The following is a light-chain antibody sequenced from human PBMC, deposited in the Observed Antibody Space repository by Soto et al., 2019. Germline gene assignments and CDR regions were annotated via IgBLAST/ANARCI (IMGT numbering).Light chain of an antibody. Sequence: QSVLTQPPSVSATPGQRVTISCSGSISNIGANPVNWYRHLPGTAPKLLIYTNNQRPSGVPDRFSGSKSGTSASLAISGLQSDDEADYYCAAWDDSLNAWVFGGGAKLTVL. CDR2: TNN. V-gene: IGLV1-44*01. J-gene: IGLJ3*02. CDR3: AAWDDSLNAWV. CDR1: ISNIGANP.